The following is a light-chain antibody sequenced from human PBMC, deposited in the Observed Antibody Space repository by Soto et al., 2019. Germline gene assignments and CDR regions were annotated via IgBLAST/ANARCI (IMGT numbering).Light chain of an antibody. J-gene: IGKJ5*01. Sequence: DIPMAQSSSPLSASVGDRVPITCRASRNISNYLNWYQHKPGKAPNLLMYGASSLQSGVPSRFSGSGSGTDFTLAISRVEPEDFAVYFCQQYADSPITFGQGTRLEIK. CDR2: GAS. CDR3: QQYADSPIT. V-gene: IGKV1-39*01. CDR1: RNISNY.